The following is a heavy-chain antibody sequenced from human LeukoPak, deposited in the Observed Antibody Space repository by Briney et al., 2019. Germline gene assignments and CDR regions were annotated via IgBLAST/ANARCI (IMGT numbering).Heavy chain of an antibody. CDR3: ARGGSYHPFDY. V-gene: IGHV4-59*01. CDR2: IYYSGST. D-gene: IGHD1-26*01. J-gene: IGHJ4*02. Sequence: SETLSLTCTVSGGSISSYYWSWIRQPPGKGLEWIGYIYYSGSTNYNPSLKSRVTISVDTSKNQFSLKLSSVTAADTAVYCCARGGSYHPFDYWGQGTLVTVSS. CDR1: GGSISSYY.